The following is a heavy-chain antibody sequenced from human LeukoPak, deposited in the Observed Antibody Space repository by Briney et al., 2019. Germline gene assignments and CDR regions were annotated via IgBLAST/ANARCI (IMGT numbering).Heavy chain of an antibody. J-gene: IGHJ4*02. V-gene: IGHV3-7*01. CDR1: GFTFSNFW. Sequence: GGSLRLSCAASGFTFSNFWLDWVRQTPGRGLEWAAHINQDGSEKNYVDSVEGRFTISRDNAKNSLYLQMNSLRVEDTAVYYCASARLGWGQGTLVTVSS. D-gene: IGHD6-19*01. CDR3: ASARLG. CDR2: INQDGSEK.